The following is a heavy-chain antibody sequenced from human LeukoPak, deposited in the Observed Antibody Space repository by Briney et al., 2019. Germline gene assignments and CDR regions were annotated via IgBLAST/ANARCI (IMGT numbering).Heavy chain of an antibody. J-gene: IGHJ6*02. V-gene: IGHV3-48*02. Sequence: GGSLRLSCAASGFTFSIHGMNWVRQAPGKGLEWVSYIINSGGSVYYTDSVQGRFTISRDNARNSLFLQMNSLRDEDTAVYYCARVGRGVFGMDVWGQGTTVTVSS. CDR2: IINSGGSV. CDR3: ARVGRGVFGMDV. D-gene: IGHD3-10*01. CDR1: GFTFSIHG.